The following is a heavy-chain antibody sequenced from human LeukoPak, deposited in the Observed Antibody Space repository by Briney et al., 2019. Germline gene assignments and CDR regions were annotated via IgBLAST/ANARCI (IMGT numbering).Heavy chain of an antibody. V-gene: IGHV1-2*02. D-gene: IGHD3-10*01. CDR3: ARSSSGSGSYYPSP. CDR1: GYTFTGYY. Sequence: ASVKVSCKASGYTFTGYYMHWVRQAPGQGLEWMGWINPNSGGTNYAQKFQGRVTMTRDTSISTAYMELSRLRSDDTAVYYCARSSSGSGSYYPSPWGQGTLVIVSS. CDR2: INPNSGGT. J-gene: IGHJ5*02.